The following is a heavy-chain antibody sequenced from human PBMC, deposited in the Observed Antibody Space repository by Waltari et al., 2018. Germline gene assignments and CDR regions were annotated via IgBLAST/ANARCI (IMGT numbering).Heavy chain of an antibody. V-gene: IGHV4-34*01. CDR1: FSGYY. CDR2: INHSGST. CDR3: ARGVLRFLEWSRGKGWFDP. J-gene: IGHJ5*02. Sequence: FSGYYWSWIRQPPGKGLEWIGEINHSGSTNYNPSLKSRVTISVDTSKNQFSLKLSSVTAADTAVYYCARGVLRFLEWSRGKGWFDPWGQGTLVTVSS. D-gene: IGHD3-3*01.